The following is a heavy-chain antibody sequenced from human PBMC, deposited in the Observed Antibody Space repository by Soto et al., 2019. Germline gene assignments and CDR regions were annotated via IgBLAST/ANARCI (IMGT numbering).Heavy chain of an antibody. CDR2: ISAYNGNT. CDR3: ARGAVLMVYATSDYYYMDV. Sequence: QVRLVQSGAEVKKPGASVKVSCKASGYTFTSYGISWVRQAPGQGLEWMGWISAYNGNTNYAQKLQGRVTMTTDTSTSTAYMELRSLRSDDTAVYYCARGAVLMVYATSDYYYMDVWGKGTTVTVSS. CDR1: GYTFTSYG. V-gene: IGHV1-18*01. D-gene: IGHD2-8*01. J-gene: IGHJ6*03.